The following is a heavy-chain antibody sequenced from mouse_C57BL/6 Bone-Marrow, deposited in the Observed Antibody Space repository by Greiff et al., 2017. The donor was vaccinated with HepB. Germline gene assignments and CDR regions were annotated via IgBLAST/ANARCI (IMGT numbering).Heavy chain of an antibody. CDR2: ILPSIGRT. Sequence: QVQLQQSGSELRSPGSSVKLSCKDFDSEVFPIAYMSWVRQKPGHGFEWIGGILPSIGRTIYGEKFEDKATLDADTLSNTAYLELNSLTSEDSAIYYGARGYYYGSSYCWSFDVWGTGTTVTVSS. J-gene: IGHJ1*03. D-gene: IGHD1-1*01. CDR3: ARGYYYGSSYCWSFDV. CDR1: DSEVFPIAY. V-gene: IGHV15-2*01.